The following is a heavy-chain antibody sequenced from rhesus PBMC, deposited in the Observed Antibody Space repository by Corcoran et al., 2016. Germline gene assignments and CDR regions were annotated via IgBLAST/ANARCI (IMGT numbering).Heavy chain of an antibody. CDR1: GYSISSGYY. Sequence: QVQLQESGPGLVKPSETLSLTCAVSGYSISSGYYWGWIRQPPGKGLEYIGYIRGSSGSPYYTPSPKSRVTISKDTSKNQFSLKLSSVTAADTAVYYCARQGAYSGSYYRVDYWGQGVLVTVSS. D-gene: IGHD3-16*01. CDR2: IRGSSGSP. V-gene: IGHV4-99*01. CDR3: ARQGAYSGSYYRVDY. J-gene: IGHJ4*01.